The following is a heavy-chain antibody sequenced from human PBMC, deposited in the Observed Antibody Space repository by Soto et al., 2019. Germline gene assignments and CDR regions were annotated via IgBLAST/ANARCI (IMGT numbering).Heavy chain of an antibody. Sequence: SETLSLTWTVSGGSISSSSYYWGWIRQPPGKGLEWIGSIYYSGSTYYNPSLKSRVTISVDTSKNQFSLKLSSVTAADTAVYYCARRAVAGYYYYYYGMDVWGQGTTVTV. CDR2: IYYSGST. J-gene: IGHJ6*02. D-gene: IGHD6-19*01. CDR1: GGSISSSSYY. V-gene: IGHV4-39*01. CDR3: ARRAVAGYYYYYYGMDV.